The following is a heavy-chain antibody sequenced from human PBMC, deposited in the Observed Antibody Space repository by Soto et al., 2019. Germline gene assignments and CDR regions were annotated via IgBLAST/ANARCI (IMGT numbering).Heavy chain of an antibody. CDR2: INGGNGYT. J-gene: IGHJ4*02. Sequence: ASVKVSCKAFRYTFTTYTIHWVRQAPGQRLEWMGWINGGNGYTKYSQKFQDRVTITRDTSAYTAYMELSSLRSEDTAVYYCARETVAGRIFDYWGQGTLVTVSS. CDR1: RYTFTTYT. V-gene: IGHV1-3*01. CDR3: ARETVAGRIFDY. D-gene: IGHD6-19*01.